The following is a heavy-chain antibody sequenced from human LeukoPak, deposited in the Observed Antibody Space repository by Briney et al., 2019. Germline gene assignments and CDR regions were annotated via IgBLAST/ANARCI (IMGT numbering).Heavy chain of an antibody. V-gene: IGHV1-8*01. J-gene: IGHJ5*02. CDR2: MNPNSGST. CDR3: ARCVGYCSGGSCYRWFDL. CDR1: GYTFTSYD. D-gene: IGHD2-15*01. Sequence: GSAQASCKASGYTFTSYDINCLRQATGEGLEWMGWMNPNSGSTGYAQKFQGRVTITRNTSINTAYMELSSLRSEDTAVYYCARCVGYCSGGSCYRWFDLWGQGTLVTVSS.